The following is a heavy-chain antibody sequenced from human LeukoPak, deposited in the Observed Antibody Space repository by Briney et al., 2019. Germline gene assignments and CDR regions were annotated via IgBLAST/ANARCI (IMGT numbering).Heavy chain of an antibody. Sequence: SETLSLTCAVYGGSFSGYYWSWIRQPPGKGLEWIGEINHSGSTNYNPSLKSRVTISVDTSKNQFSLKLSSVTAADTAVYYCAGRFLEWLLGYWGQGTLVTVSS. J-gene: IGHJ4*02. D-gene: IGHD3-3*01. CDR2: INHSGST. CDR3: AGRFLEWLLGY. V-gene: IGHV4-34*01. CDR1: GGSFSGYY.